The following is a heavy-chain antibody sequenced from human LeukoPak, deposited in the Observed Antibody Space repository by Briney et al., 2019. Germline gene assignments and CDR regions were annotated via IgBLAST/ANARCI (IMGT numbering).Heavy chain of an antibody. D-gene: IGHD3-9*01. V-gene: IGHV1-2*02. CDR2: INPNSGGT. CDR3: ARSPHILTGENFDY. J-gene: IGHJ4*02. CDR1: GYSFTAYY. Sequence: GESLRISCQPSGYSFTAYYMHWVRQAPGQGLEWMGWINPNSGGTNYAQKFQGRVTMTRDTSITTAYMEMSRLRSDDTALYYCARSPHILTGENFDYWGQGTLVTVSS.